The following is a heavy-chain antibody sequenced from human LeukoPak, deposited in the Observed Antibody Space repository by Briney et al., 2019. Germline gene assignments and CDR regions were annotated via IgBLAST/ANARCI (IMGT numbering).Heavy chain of an antibody. D-gene: IGHD3-22*01. CDR3: ARVFHDSSGYPFDY. CDR1: GGSVSSGSYY. V-gene: IGHV4-61*01. Sequence: SETLSLTCSVSGGSVSSGSYYWNWIRQPPGKGLEWIGYIYYSGSTNCNPSLKSRVTISVDTSKNQFSLKVSSVTAADTAVYYCARVFHDSSGYPFDYWGQGTLVTVSS. CDR2: IYYSGST. J-gene: IGHJ4*02.